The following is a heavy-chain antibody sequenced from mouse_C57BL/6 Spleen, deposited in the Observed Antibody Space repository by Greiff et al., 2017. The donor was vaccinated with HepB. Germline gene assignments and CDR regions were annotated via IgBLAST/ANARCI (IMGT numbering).Heavy chain of an antibody. CDR1: GYTFTDYE. CDR3: TRSGRSYDWFAY. CDR2: IDPETGGT. D-gene: IGHD1-1*01. V-gene: IGHV1-15*01. Sequence: VQLQQSGAELVRPGASVTLSCKASGYTFTDYEMHWVKQTPVHGLEWIGAIDPETGGTAYNQKFKGKAILTADKSSSTAYMELRSLTSEDSAVYYCTRSGRSYDWFAYWGQGTLVTVSA. J-gene: IGHJ3*01.